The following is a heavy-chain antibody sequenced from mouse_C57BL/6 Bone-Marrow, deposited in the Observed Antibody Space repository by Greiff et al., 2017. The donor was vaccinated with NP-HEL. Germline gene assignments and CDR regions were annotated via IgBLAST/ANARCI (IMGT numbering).Heavy chain of an antibody. D-gene: IGHD2-12*01. J-gene: IGHJ1*03. CDR3: AREGYSPWYFDV. V-gene: IGHV1-69*01. CDR1: GYTFTSYW. Sequence: VQLQQPGAELVMPGASVKLSCKASGYTFTSYWMHWVKPRPGQGLEWIGEIDPSDSYTNYNQKFKGKSTLTVDKSSSTAYMQLSSLTSEDSAVYYCAREGYSPWYFDVWGTGTTVTVSS. CDR2: IDPSDSYT.